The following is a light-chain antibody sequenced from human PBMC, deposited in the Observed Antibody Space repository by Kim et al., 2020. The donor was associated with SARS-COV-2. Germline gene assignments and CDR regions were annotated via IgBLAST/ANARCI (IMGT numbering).Light chain of an antibody. CDR3: LQDYTYPWT. CDR2: AAS. J-gene: IGKJ1*01. V-gene: IGKV1-6*01. Sequence: ASMGDTVTITCRASQAIRNDLGWYQQKPGKAPKVLIAAASILKTGVPSRFSGSGSGTDFTLTINSLQPEDFATYYCLQDYTYPWTFGQGTKVDIK. CDR1: QAIRND.